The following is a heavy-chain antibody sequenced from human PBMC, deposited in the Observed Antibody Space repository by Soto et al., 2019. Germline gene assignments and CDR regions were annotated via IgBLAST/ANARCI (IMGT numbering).Heavy chain of an antibody. V-gene: IGHV3-53*01. CDR1: GFTFSSYA. CDR3: ARVLGGYSGYDGH. J-gene: IGHJ4*02. CDR2: IYSGGNT. D-gene: IGHD5-12*01. Sequence: PGGSLRLSCAASGFTFSSYAMSWVRQAPGKGLEWVSVIYSGGNTYYADSVKGRFTISRDNSKNTLYLQMNSLRAEDTAVYYCARVLGGYSGYDGHWGQGTLVTVSS.